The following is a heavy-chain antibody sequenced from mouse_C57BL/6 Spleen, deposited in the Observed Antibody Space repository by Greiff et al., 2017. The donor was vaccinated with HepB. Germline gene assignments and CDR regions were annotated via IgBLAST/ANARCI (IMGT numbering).Heavy chain of an antibody. CDR1: GYTFTEYT. CDR3: ARLEEGLWLRQTWFAY. D-gene: IGHD2-2*01. CDR2: FYPGSGSI. J-gene: IGHJ3*01. Sequence: VQVVESGAELVKPGASVKLSCKASGYTFTEYTIHWVKQRSGQGLEWIGWFYPGSGSIKYNEKFKDKATLTADKSSSTVYMELSRLTSEDSAVYFCARLEEGLWLRQTWFAYWGQGTLVTVSA. V-gene: IGHV1-62-2*01.